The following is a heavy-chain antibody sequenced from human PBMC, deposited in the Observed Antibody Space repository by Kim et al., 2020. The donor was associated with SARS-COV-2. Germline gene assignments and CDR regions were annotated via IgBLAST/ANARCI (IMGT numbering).Heavy chain of an antibody. D-gene: IGHD3-3*01. CDR3: ARSITIFGVVITFDY. V-gene: IGHV4-4*02. Sequence: PSLKGRVTISVDKSKNRFSLRLSSVTAADTSVYYCARSITIFGVVITFDYWGQGTLVTVSS. J-gene: IGHJ4*02.